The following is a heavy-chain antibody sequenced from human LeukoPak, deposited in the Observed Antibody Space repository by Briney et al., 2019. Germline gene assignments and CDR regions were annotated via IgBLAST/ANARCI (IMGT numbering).Heavy chain of an antibody. V-gene: IGHV1-18*01. CDR1: GYTFTSYG. D-gene: IGHD1-26*01. CDR2: ISAYNGNT. J-gene: IGHJ5*02. CDR3: ARGASGSYRSWFDP. Sequence: ASVKVSCKASGYTFTSYGISWVRQAPGQGLEWMGWISAYNGNTNYAQKLQGRVTMTTGTSTSTAYMELRSLRSDDTAVYYCARGASGSYRSWFDPWGQGTLVTVSS.